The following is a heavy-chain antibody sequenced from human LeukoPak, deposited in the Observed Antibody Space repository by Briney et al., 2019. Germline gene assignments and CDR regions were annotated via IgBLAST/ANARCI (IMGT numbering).Heavy chain of an antibody. V-gene: IGHV3-30*02. CDR3: AKDLVGAGTNDPQDY. Sequence: PGGSLRLSCAASGFTFSSYGMHWVRQAPGKGLEWVAFIRYDGSNKYYADSVKGRLTISRDNSKNTLYLQMNSLRAEDTAVYYCAKDLVGAGTNDPQDYWGQGTLVTVSS. CDR1: GFTFSSYG. CDR2: IRYDGSNK. D-gene: IGHD1-26*01. J-gene: IGHJ4*02.